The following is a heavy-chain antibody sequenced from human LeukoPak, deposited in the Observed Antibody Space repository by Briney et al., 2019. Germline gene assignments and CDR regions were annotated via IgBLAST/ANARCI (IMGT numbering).Heavy chain of an antibody. CDR1: GGSFSSSRSY. J-gene: IGHJ5*02. Sequence: SETLSLTCTVSGGSFSSSRSYWGWIRQSPGKGLEWIGTIYYGGSTYYNPSLMSRVTISIDTSKNQFSLKLSSVAATDTAVYYRARHVDSNYVLHWFDPWGQGTLVTVSS. CDR2: IYYGGST. D-gene: IGHD4-11*01. CDR3: ARHVDSNYVLHWFDP. V-gene: IGHV4-39*01.